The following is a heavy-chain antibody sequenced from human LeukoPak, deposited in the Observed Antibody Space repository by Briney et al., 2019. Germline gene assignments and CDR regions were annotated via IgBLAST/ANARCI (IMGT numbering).Heavy chain of an antibody. D-gene: IGHD4-23*01. CDR1: GFTFSSHG. V-gene: IGHV3-33*01. CDR3: ARDRFRVATLGGFDY. Sequence: PGGSLRLSCAASGFTFSSHGMHWVRQAPGKGLEWGAVIWYDGSNKYYADSVKGRFTISRDNSKNTLYLQMNSLRAEDTAVYYCARDRFRVATLGGFDYWGQGTLVTVSS. J-gene: IGHJ4*02. CDR2: IWYDGSNK.